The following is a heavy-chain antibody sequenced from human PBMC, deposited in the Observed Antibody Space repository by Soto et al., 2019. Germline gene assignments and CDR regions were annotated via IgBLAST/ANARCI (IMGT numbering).Heavy chain of an antibody. D-gene: IGHD3-3*01. CDR2: IYYSGST. CDR3: ARDNILGILYGGMDV. Sequence: PSETLSLTCTVSGGSISSGDYYWSWIRQPPGKGLEWIGYIYYSGSTYYNPSLKSRVTISVDTSKNQFSLKLSSVTAADTAVYYCARDNILGILYGGMDVWGQGTRSPSP. J-gene: IGHJ6*02. V-gene: IGHV4-30-4*01. CDR1: GGSISSGDYY.